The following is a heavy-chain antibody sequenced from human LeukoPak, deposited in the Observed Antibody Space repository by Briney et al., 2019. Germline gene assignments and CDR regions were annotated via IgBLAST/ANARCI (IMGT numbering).Heavy chain of an antibody. CDR3: ARVPSIAVAGTWFDY. J-gene: IGHJ4*02. Sequence: SETLSLTCTVSGGSISSSSYYWGWIRQPPGKGLEWIGSIYYSGSTYYNPSLKSRVTISVDTSKNQFSLKLSSMTAADTAVYYCARVPSIAVAGTWFDYCGQGTLVTVSS. CDR1: GGSISSSSYY. D-gene: IGHD6-19*01. V-gene: IGHV4-39*07. CDR2: IYYSGST.